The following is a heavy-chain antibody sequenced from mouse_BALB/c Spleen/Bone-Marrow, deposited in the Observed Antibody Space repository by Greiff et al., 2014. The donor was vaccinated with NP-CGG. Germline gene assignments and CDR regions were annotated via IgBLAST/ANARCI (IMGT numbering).Heavy chain of an antibody. CDR3: ARITTATGAMDY. CDR1: GFSLTNYG. D-gene: IGHD1-2*01. J-gene: IGHJ4*01. V-gene: IGHV2-9*02. Sequence: QVQLKVSGPGLVAPSQSLSITCTVSGFSLTNYGVHWVRQPPGKGLEWLGVIWADGSTNYNSALMSRLSISKDNSKSQVFFKMNSLQTEDTAMYYCARITTATGAMDYWGQGTSVTVSS. CDR2: IWADGST.